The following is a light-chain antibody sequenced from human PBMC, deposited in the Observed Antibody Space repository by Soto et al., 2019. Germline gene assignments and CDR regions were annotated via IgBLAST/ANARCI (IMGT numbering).Light chain of an antibody. V-gene: IGKV1-27*01. Sequence: DIQMTQSPSSLSASVGDRVTITCRASQGISNYLAWYQQKPGKVPKLLIYAASTLHSGVPSRFSGSGSGTDFTLPISSLQPEDVATYYCQQYNSAPSLTFGGGTKVEIK. CDR3: QQYNSAPSLT. CDR2: AAS. CDR1: QGISNY. J-gene: IGKJ4*01.